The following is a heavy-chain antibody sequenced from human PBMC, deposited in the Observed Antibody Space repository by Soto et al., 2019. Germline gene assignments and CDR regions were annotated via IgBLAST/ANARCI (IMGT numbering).Heavy chain of an antibody. CDR2: IYWDDDK. CDR3: AHRLRDSSGYFFDY. D-gene: IGHD3-22*01. Sequence: QITLKESGPTLVKPTQTLTLTCTFSGFSLSTSGVAVGWIRQPPGKALAWLALIYWDDDKRYSPSLKSRLTITKDTFKNRVVLTMTNMDLVDTATYYCAHRLRDSSGYFFDYWGQGTLVIVSS. J-gene: IGHJ4*02. CDR1: GFSLSTSGVA. V-gene: IGHV2-5*02.